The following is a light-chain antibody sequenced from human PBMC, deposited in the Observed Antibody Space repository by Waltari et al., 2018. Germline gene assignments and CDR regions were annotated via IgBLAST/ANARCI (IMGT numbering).Light chain of an antibody. CDR2: EVI. CDR3: CSYAGRNIWV. Sequence: QSALTQPASVSGSPGQSTTISCTGTSSDVGCYNLASWYQQHPGKAPELVVYEVISRPSGVSNRFSGSKSGNTASLTISGLQAEDEADYYCCSYAGRNIWVFGGGTKLTVL. J-gene: IGLJ3*02. V-gene: IGLV2-23*02. CDR1: SSDVGCYNL.